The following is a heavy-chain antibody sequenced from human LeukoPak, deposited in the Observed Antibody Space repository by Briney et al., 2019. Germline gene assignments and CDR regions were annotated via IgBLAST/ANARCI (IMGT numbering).Heavy chain of an antibody. CDR2: ISGSGGYT. Sequence: PGGSLRLSCAASGFTFSNYAMSWVRQAPGKGLEWVSAISGSGGYTYYADSVKGRFTISRDNSKNTLYLQMNSLRAEDTAVYFCAKDLDVDTAIISYFDCWGQGTLVTVSS. CDR3: AKDLDVDTAIISYFDC. J-gene: IGHJ4*02. V-gene: IGHV3-23*01. D-gene: IGHD5-18*01. CDR1: GFTFSNYA.